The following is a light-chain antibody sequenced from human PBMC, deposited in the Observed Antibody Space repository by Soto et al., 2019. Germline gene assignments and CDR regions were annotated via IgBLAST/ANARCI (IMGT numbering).Light chain of an antibody. CDR2: AAS. J-gene: IGKJ1*01. CDR1: QSISNS. V-gene: IGKV1-39*01. Sequence: DIQMTQSPSSLSASVGDRVTITCRASQSISNSLNWYQQKPGKAPKLLMYAASRLQSGVPSRFSGSGSGTDFTLTISSLQPEDFATYYCQQSYSTPRTFGQGTKVEIK. CDR3: QQSYSTPRT.